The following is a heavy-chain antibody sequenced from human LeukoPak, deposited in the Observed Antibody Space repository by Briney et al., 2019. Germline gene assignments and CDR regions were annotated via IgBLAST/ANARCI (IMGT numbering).Heavy chain of an antibody. CDR1: GGSISSYF. D-gene: IGHD3-22*01. J-gene: IGHJ4*01. V-gene: IGHV4-59*08. Sequence: SETLSLTCTVSGGSISSYFWSWIRQPPGKGLEWIGYIYSSGSANYNPSLKSRVIISGDTSKNQISLNLTSVTAADTALYFCARHRDYYDSWGHGTLVTVSS. CDR3: ARHRDYYDS. CDR2: IYSSGSA.